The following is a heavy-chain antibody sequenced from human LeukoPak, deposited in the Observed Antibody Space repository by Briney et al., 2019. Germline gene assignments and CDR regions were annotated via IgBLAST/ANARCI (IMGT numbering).Heavy chain of an antibody. V-gene: IGHV4-34*01. J-gene: IGHJ4*02. CDR3: TRGVVSGSYYNVARYFDY. CDR1: GGSFSGYY. CDR2: INHSGST. Sequence: RSSETLSLTCAVYGGSFSGYYWSWIRQPPGKGLEWMGEINHSGSTNYNPSLKSRVTISVDTSKNQFSLKLSSVTAADTAVYYCTRGVVSGSYYNVARYFDYWGQGTLVTASS. D-gene: IGHD3-10*01.